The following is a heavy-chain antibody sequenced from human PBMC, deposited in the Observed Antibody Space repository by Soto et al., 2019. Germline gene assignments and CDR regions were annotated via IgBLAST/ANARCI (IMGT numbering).Heavy chain of an antibody. J-gene: IGHJ6*02. CDR2: IYYSGSV. D-gene: IGHD2-15*01. V-gene: IGHV4-59*01. Sequence: PSETLSLTCTVSGGSINNYYWSWIRQAPGKGLEWIGYIYYSGSVNYNPSLKSRVTISVDTSKNQFSLKLRSVTAADTAIYYCARYPLHCSGGNCYNFYYGLDVWGPGTTVTVSS. CDR3: ARYPLHCSGGNCYNFYYGLDV. CDR1: GGSINNYY.